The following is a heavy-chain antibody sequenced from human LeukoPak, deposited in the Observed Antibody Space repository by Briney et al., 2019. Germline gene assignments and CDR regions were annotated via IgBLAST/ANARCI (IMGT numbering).Heavy chain of an antibody. J-gene: IGHJ4*02. V-gene: IGHV3-7*03. Sequence: GGSLRLSCAASGFTFSSYWMSWVRQAPGKGLEWVANIKQDGSEKYYVDSVKGRFTISRDNAKNSLYLQMNSLRAEDTAVYYCARGGAISTRYFDSGFDYWGQGTLVTVSS. CDR2: IKQDGSEK. D-gene: IGHD3-9*01. CDR1: GFTFSSYW. CDR3: ARGGAISTRYFDSGFDY.